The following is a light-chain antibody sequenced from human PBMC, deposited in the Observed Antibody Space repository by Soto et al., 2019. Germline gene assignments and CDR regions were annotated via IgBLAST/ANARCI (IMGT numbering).Light chain of an antibody. CDR2: DAS. CDR3: QQRTNWPLT. V-gene: IGKV3-11*01. J-gene: IGKJ4*01. CDR1: QSVDSY. Sequence: EIVLTQSPATLSLSPGERATLSCRASQSVDSYLAWYQQKPGQAPRLLLYDASNRATGIPARFRGSGSGTDFTLTISSLEPEDFAVYYCQQRTNWPLTFGGGTKVEIK.